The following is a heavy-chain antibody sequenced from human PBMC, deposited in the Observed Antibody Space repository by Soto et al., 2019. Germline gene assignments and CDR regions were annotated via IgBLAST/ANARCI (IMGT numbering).Heavy chain of an antibody. Sequence: EVQLVESGGTLVQPGGSLRLSCAASGFTFSRYWMSWVRQAPGKGLEWVANIKQDGSEKDYVDSVKGRFTISRANAKNSLSLQMNSLSAEDTAVYYCASGPYSGSYYDYWGQGTLVTVSS. CDR2: IKQDGSEK. D-gene: IGHD1-26*01. CDR3: ASGPYSGSYYDY. V-gene: IGHV3-7*01. J-gene: IGHJ4*02. CDR1: GFTFSRYW.